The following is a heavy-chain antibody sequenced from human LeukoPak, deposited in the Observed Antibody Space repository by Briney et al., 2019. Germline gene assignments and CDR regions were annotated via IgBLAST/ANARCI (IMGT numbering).Heavy chain of an antibody. D-gene: IGHD4-17*01. CDR3: ARQLTTVTTYFDY. J-gene: IGHJ4*02. CDR1: GYTFTGYY. CDR2: INPNSGGT. V-gene: IGHV1-2*02. Sequence: ASVKVSCKASGYTFTGYYMHWVRQAPGQGLEWMGWINPNSGGTNYAQKFQGRVTMTRDTSISTAYMELSSLRSEDTAVYYCARQLTTVTTYFDYWGQGTLVTVSS.